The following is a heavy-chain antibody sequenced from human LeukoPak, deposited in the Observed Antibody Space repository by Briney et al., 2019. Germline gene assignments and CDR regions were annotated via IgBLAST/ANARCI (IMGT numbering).Heavy chain of an antibody. V-gene: IGHV4-31*03. D-gene: IGHD5-24*01. Sequence: SETLSLTCTVSGGSISSGGYYWSWIRQHPGKGLEWIGYIYYTGSAYFNPSLKSRVTTSVDTSKNQFSLRLSSVTAADTAVYYCARAPRDGYNYYFDSWGQGILVTVSP. CDR1: GGSISSGGYY. J-gene: IGHJ4*02. CDR2: IYYTGSA. CDR3: ARAPRDGYNYYFDS.